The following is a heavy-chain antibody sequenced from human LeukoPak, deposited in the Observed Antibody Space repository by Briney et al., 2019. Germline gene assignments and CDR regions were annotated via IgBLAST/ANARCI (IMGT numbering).Heavy chain of an antibody. CDR2: IYYSGNT. J-gene: IGHJ4*02. D-gene: IGHD3-22*01. Sequence: PSETLSLTCTVSSGSITNYYWSWIRQPPGKGLEWIGFIYYSGNTNYNPSLKSRVTISVDTSKNQFSLKLSSVTAADTAVYYCARREGYDSSGYYYFYFDYWGQGTLVTVSS. CDR3: ARREGYDSSGYYYFYFDY. CDR1: SGSITNYY. V-gene: IGHV4-59*12.